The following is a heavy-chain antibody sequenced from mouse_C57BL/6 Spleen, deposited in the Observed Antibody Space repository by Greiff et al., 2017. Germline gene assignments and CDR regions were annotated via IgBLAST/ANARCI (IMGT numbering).Heavy chain of an antibody. CDR1: GFTFSSYA. J-gene: IGHJ4*01. CDR2: LHDRGSYT. Sequence: EVMLVESGGGLVKPGGSLKLSCAASGFTFSSYAMYWVCQTPEKRLEWVSTLHDRGSYTYYPAHVKGRFSRSSDNAKSNLYLQMSHLKAKDTAMYYCAREGNYYAMDYWGQGTSVTVSS. V-gene: IGHV5-4*03. CDR3: AREGNYYAMDY.